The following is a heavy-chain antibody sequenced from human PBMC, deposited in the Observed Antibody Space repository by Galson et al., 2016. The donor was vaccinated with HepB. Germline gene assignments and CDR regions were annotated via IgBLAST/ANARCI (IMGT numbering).Heavy chain of an antibody. V-gene: IGHV1-46*01. J-gene: IGHJ3*02. CDR3: ARIKGEDYNGNPSDVFDI. CDR1: GYTFSNYY. Sequence: SVKVSCKASGYTFSNYYVHWVRQAPGQGLEWMGIINPSDGKSSKAQKFKGRVTMTRDTSTTTVYLELSSLRYEDTAVYYCARIKGEDYNGNPSDVFDIWGQGTMVTVSS. D-gene: IGHD4-23*01. CDR2: INPSDGKS.